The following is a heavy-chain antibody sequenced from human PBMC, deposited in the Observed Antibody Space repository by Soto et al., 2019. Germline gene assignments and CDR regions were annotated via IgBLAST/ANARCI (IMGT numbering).Heavy chain of an antibody. V-gene: IGHV4-34*01. CDR2: INHSGST. CDR3: ARGDQLLYRVFWFDH. CDR1: GWSFSGYY. D-gene: IGHD2-2*02. Sequence: XETLSLTCAVYGWSFSGYYWSWIRQPPGKGLDWIGEINHSGSTNYNPSLKSRVTISVDTSKNQFSLKLSSVTAADTAVYYCARGDQLLYRVFWFDHWGQGALVTVFS. J-gene: IGHJ5*02.